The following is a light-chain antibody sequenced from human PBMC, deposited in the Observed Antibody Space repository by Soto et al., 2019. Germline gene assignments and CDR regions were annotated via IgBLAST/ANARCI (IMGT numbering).Light chain of an antibody. CDR1: QSVSSY. Sequence: EIVLTQSPATLSLSPGERATLSCRASQSVSSYLAWYQQKPGQAPRLLIYDASNRATGIPARFSGSGSGTDFTLTISSLEPEDFAVYYCHQRSNWPQEITFGQGTRLEIK. CDR2: DAS. V-gene: IGKV3-11*01. J-gene: IGKJ5*01. CDR3: HQRSNWPQEIT.